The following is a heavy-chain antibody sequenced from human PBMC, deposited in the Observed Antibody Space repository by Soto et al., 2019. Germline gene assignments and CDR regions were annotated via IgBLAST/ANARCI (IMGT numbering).Heavy chain of an antibody. CDR1: GFNLSTYN. CDR3: VRDGGRAYEMDV. J-gene: IGHJ6*02. V-gene: IGHV3-48*02. D-gene: IGHD3-16*01. CDR2: INLYSSTI. Sequence: GVSLRVSCAAAGFNLSTYNMDWVRKAPGKGLEWVAYINLYSSTIYYAESVKGRFSITRDHAKNSVFLQMNSLRDEDTALYYCVRDGGRAYEMDVWGQGTMVTVSS.